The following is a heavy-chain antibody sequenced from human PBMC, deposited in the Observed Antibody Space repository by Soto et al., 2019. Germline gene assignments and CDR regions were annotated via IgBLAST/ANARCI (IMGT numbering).Heavy chain of an antibody. V-gene: IGHV1-2*02. D-gene: IGHD3-3*01. CDR1: GYSFIGHY. Sequence: ASVKVSCKASGYSFIGHYIHWVRQAPGQGLEWMGWINPNSGSTTYAQRFQGRVTMTRNTSISTAYMELSSLRSEDTAVYYCARFTIFGVVIISGMDVWGQGTTVTVSS. CDR2: INPNSGST. CDR3: ARFTIFGVVIISGMDV. J-gene: IGHJ6*02.